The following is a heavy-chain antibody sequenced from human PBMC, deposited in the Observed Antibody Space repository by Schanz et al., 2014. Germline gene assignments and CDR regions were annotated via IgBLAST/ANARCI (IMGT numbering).Heavy chain of an antibody. D-gene: IGHD6-19*01. CDR3: ARDPLTVAAFDF. CDR2: ISHNSHYT. J-gene: IGHJ4*02. Sequence: QVQLVESGGGLVQPGGSLRLSCAASGFTFSDYYMSWIRQAPGKGLEWVSYISHNSHYTNYADSVKGRFTISRDTAENSVYLQMNSLRVEDTAVYYCARDPLTVAAFDFWGQGTLVTVSS. V-gene: IGHV3-11*06. CDR1: GFTFSDYY.